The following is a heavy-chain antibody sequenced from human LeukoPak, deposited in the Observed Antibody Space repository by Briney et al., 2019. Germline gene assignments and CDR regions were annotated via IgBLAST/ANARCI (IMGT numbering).Heavy chain of an antibody. Sequence: ASVKVSCKASGYTFTVYYMHWVRQAPGQGLEWMGWINPNSGGTNYAQKFQGRVTMTRDTSISTAYMELSRLRSDDTAVYYCARGASELAILGGVHWFDPWGQGTLVTVSS. CDR1: GYTFTVYY. CDR3: ARGASELAILGGVHWFDP. J-gene: IGHJ5*02. CDR2: INPNSGGT. V-gene: IGHV1-2*02. D-gene: IGHD2-8*02.